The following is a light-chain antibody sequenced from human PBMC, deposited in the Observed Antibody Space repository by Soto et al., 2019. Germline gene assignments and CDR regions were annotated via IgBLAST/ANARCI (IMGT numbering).Light chain of an antibody. CDR3: QAWDSSTFWV. J-gene: IGLJ1*01. V-gene: IGLV3-1*01. CDR2: QDS. CDR1: KLGDKY. Sequence: SYELTQPPSVSVSPGRTASITCSGDKLGDKYACWYQQKPGQSPVLVIYQDSKRPSGIPERFSGSNSGNTATLTISGTQAMDEADYYCQAWDSSTFWVFGTGTKVTVL.